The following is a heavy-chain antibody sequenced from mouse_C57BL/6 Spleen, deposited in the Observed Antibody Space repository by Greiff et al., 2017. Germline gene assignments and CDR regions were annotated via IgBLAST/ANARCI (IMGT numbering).Heavy chain of an antibody. CDR3: ARDSFAMDY. V-gene: IGHV1-53*01. CDR2: INPSNGGT. CDR1: GYTFTSYW. J-gene: IGHJ4*01. Sequence: QVQLQQPGTELVKPGASVKLSCKASGYTFTSYWMHWVKQRPRQGLEWIGNINPSNGGTNYNAKFKSKATLTVDKSSSTTYMQLSSLTSEDSAVYYCARDSFAMDYWGQGTSVTVSS.